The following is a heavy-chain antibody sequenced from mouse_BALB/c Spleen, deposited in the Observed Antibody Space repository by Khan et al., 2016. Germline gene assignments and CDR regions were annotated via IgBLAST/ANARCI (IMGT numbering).Heavy chain of an antibody. V-gene: IGHV5-9-3*01. Sequence: EVELVESGGGLVKPGGSLKLSCAASGFTFSTYAMSWVRQTPEKRLEWVATISSGGIYTYYPDSVKGRFTIFRDNAKNTLYLQMSSLRSEDTAMYYYAIHYGSSYVENGMDYWGQGTSVTVSS. CDR2: ISSGGIYT. D-gene: IGHD1-1*01. CDR1: GFTFSTYA. J-gene: IGHJ4*01. CDR3: AIHYGSSYVENGMDY.